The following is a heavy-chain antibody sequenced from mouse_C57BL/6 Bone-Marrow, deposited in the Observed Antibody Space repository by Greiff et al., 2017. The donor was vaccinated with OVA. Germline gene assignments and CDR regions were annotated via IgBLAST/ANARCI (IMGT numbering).Heavy chain of an antibody. CDR2: IYPRSGNT. Sequence: QVQLQQSGAELARPGASVKLSCKASGYTFTSYGISWVKQRTGQGLEWIGEIYPRSGNTYYNEKFKGKATLTADKSSSTAYMELRSLTSEDSAVYFCARGNYGSSFPPEFAYWGQGTLVTVSA. J-gene: IGHJ3*01. CDR3: ARGNYGSSFPPEFAY. D-gene: IGHD1-1*01. V-gene: IGHV1-81*01. CDR1: GYTFTSYG.